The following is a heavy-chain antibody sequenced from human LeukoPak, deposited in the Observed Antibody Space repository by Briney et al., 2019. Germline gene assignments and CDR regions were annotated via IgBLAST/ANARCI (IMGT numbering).Heavy chain of an antibody. CDR2: IRYDGSNK. J-gene: IGHJ3*02. CDR3: AKEGSLAAAGAFDI. CDR1: GFTFSSYG. V-gene: IGHV3-30*02. Sequence: SGGSLRLSCAASGFTFSSYGMHWVRQAPGKGLEWVAFIRYDGSNKYYADSVKGRFTISRDNSKNTLYLQMNSLRDEDTAVYYCAKEGSLAAAGAFDIWGQGTMVTVSS. D-gene: IGHD6-13*01.